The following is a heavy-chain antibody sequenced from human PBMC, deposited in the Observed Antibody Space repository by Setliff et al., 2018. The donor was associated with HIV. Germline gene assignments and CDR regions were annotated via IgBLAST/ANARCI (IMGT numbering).Heavy chain of an antibody. CDR2: VHSTGTT. CDR1: GGSFSTYY. V-gene: IGHV4-4*07. Sequence: SETLSLTCTVSGGSFSTYYWSWIRQPAGEGPEYIGRVHSTGTTIYNPSLKSRVTLSVDASKNQLSLKLRSVTAADTAVYYWARARITMIGGRLEPYAFDRWGQGTKVTVSS. J-gene: IGHJ3*01. CDR3: ARARITMIGGRLEPYAFDR. D-gene: IGHD3-10*01.